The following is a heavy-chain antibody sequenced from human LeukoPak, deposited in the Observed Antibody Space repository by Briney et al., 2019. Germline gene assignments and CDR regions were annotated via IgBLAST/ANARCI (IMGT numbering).Heavy chain of an antibody. Sequence: GGSLRLSCIASGITFSSYAMSWVRQAPGKGLEWVSVIGDSGGNTYYADSVGGRFTISRDISKNTLYLQMNSLRADDQAVYYCEKGGASSPNTYIDVWGKGTTVIVSS. CDR3: EKGGASSPNTYIDV. J-gene: IGHJ6*04. D-gene: IGHD6-6*01. CDR2: IGDSGGNT. CDR1: GITFSSYA. V-gene: IGHV3-23*01.